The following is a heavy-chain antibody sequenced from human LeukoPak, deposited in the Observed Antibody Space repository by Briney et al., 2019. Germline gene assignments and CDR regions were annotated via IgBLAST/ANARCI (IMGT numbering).Heavy chain of an antibody. Sequence: ASVKVSCKASGYTFTSYYMNWVRQAPGQGLEWMGWINPNSGGTNYAQKFQGRVTMTRDTSISTAYMELSRLRSDDTAVYYCARGAILEWLLAFDPWGQGTLVTVSS. V-gene: IGHV1-2*02. CDR3: ARGAILEWLLAFDP. D-gene: IGHD3-3*01. CDR1: GYTFTSYY. CDR2: INPNSGGT. J-gene: IGHJ5*02.